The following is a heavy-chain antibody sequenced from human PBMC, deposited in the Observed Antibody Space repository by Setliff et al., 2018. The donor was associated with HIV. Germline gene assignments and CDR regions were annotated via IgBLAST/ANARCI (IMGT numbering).Heavy chain of an antibody. CDR2: ITPFNGNT. CDR1: GYTFTYRY. D-gene: IGHD1-20*01. J-gene: IGHJ6*03. Sequence: SVKVSCKASGYTFTYRYLHWVRQAPGQALEWMGWITPFNGNTNYAQKFQDRVTITRDRSMSTAYMELSSLRSEDTAMDYCASNDNSVGNYYYYYIHVWGKGTTIAV. CDR3: ASNDNSVGNYYYYYIHV. V-gene: IGHV1-45*02.